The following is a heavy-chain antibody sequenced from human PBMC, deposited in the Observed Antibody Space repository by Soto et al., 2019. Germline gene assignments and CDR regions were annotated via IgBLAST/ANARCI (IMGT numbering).Heavy chain of an antibody. J-gene: IGHJ4*02. CDR1: GGSVSSGSYY. CDR2: IYYSGST. CDR3: ARDGYYYDSSGYYY. Sequence: PSETLSLTCTVSGGSVSSGSYYWSWIRQPPGKGLEWIGYIYYSGSTNYNPSLKSRVTISVDTSKNQFSLKLSSVTAADTAVYYCARDGYYYDSSGYYYWGQGTLVTVSS. D-gene: IGHD3-22*01. V-gene: IGHV4-61*01.